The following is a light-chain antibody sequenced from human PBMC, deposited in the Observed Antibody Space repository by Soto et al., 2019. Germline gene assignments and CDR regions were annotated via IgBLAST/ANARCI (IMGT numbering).Light chain of an antibody. CDR1: QDINVY. CDR2: SAS. CDR3: QHGYVAPYN. J-gene: IGKJ2*01. Sequence: DIQMTQSPSTLSGSVGDRFTVTFLASQDINVYLNWYQQKPGEVPKLLIYSASSLHSGVPSRFTGSGSETDFTLTIRSLQPEDFATYYCQHGYVAPYNFGQGTKVDI. V-gene: IGKV1-39*01.